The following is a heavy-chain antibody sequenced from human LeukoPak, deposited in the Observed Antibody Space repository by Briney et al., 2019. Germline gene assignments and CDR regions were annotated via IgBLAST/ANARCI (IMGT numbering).Heavy chain of an antibody. J-gene: IGHJ4*02. CDR2: IASTGTYT. D-gene: IGHD5-24*01. CDR1: GFTFKDYH. CDR3: ATRNNGCPYH. V-gene: IGHV3-11*06. Sequence: GGSLRLSCAASGFTFKDYHMYWIRQAPGKGLERVSYIASTGTYTNYADPVRGRFTISRDNAKNSVYLQMNSLRAEDAAVYYCATRNNGCPYHWGQGTLVTVSS.